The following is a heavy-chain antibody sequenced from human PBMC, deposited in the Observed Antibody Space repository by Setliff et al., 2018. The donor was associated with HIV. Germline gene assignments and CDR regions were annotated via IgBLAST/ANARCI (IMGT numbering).Heavy chain of an antibody. CDR1: GGSISSGSYY. CDR2: IYTSGST. J-gene: IGHJ6*02. Sequence: SETLSLTCTVSGGSISSGSYYWSWIRQPAGKGLEWIGHIYTSGSTNYNPSLKSRVTISVDTSKNQFSLKLSSVTAADTAVYYCARDLGSGLYYYGMDVWGQGITVTVSS. CDR3: ARDLGSGLYYYGMDV. D-gene: IGHD7-27*01. V-gene: IGHV4-61*09.